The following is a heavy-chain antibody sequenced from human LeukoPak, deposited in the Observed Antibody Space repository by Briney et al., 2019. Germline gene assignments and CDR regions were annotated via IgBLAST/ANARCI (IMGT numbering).Heavy chain of an antibody. V-gene: IGHV4-59*08. D-gene: IGHD6-13*01. Sequence: PSETLSLTCTVSGGSTSSYYWSWIRQPPGKGLEWIGYIYYSGSTNYNPSLKSRVTISVDTSKNQFSLKLSSVTAADTAVYYCARQAGSIAAVPDYWGQGTLVTVSS. J-gene: IGHJ4*02. CDR2: IYYSGST. CDR3: ARQAGSIAAVPDY. CDR1: GGSTSSYY.